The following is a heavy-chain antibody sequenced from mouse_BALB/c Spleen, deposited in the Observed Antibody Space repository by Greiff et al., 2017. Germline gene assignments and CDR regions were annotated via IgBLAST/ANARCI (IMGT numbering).Heavy chain of an antibody. CDR1: GFTFSSYA. J-gene: IGHJ2*01. Sequence: EVMLVESGGGLVKPGGSLKLSCAASGFTFSSYAMSWVRQTPEKRLEWVATISSGGSYTYYPDSVKGRFTISRDNAKNTLYLQMSSLRSEDTAMYYCARLLGYYDSSSFDYWGQGTTLTVSS. D-gene: IGHD1-1*01. V-gene: IGHV5-9-1*01. CDR2: ISSGGSYT. CDR3: ARLLGYYDSSSFDY.